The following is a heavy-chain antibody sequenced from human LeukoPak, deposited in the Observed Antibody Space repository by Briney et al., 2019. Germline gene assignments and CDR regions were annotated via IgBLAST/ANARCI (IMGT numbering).Heavy chain of an antibody. D-gene: IGHD5-24*01. CDR2: IYPGDSDT. J-gene: IGHJ4*02. V-gene: IGHV5-51*01. Sequence: GESLKISCKGSGYSFSSYWIGWVRQMPGKGLEWMGIIYPGDSDTRYSPSFQGQVTISADKSISTAYLQWTNLKASDTAMYYCARQEMAATITDYWGQGTLVTVSS. CDR1: GYSFSSYW. CDR3: ARQEMAATITDY.